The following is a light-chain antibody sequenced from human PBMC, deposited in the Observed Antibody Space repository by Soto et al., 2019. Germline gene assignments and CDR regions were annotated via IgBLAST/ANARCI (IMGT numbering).Light chain of an antibody. Sequence: EIVLTQSPGTLSLSPGEGATLSCRASQSVSSSYLAWYQQSPGQAPRLLIYGASTRATDIPDRFSGSGSGTDFTLTIGRLEPEDFAVYYCHQYGSSPSTFGQGTRLEIK. CDR2: GAS. CDR3: HQYGSSPST. CDR1: QSVSSSY. J-gene: IGKJ5*01. V-gene: IGKV3-20*01.